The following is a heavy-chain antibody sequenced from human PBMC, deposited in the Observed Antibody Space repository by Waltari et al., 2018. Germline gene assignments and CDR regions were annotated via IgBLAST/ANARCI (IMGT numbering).Heavy chain of an antibody. CDR3: ARHWKKSGYRFDP. J-gene: IGHJ5*02. CDR1: GGSISSSSYY. Sequence: QLQLQESGPGLVKPSETLSLTCTVSGGSISSSSYYWGWIRQSPGKGLEWIGSIYYSGSTYYNPTLKMRVTISGDTSKNQFSLKLSSVTAADTAVYYCARHWKKSGYRFDPWGQGTLVTVSS. D-gene: IGHD5-12*01. CDR2: IYYSGST. V-gene: IGHV4-39*01.